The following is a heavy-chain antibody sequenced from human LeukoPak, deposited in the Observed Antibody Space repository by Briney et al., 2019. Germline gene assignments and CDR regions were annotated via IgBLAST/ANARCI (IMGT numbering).Heavy chain of an antibody. V-gene: IGHV3-30*02. CDR1: GFTFSNYA. CDR3: AKGGYSYGYGIDY. D-gene: IGHD5-18*01. CDR2: IRYDENIK. Sequence: GGSLRLSCAVSGFTFSNYAMHWVRQAPGKGLEWVAFIRYDENIKYYADSVKGRFTISRDNSKNTLSLQMNSLRAEDTAVYYSAKGGYSYGYGIDYWGQGTLVTVSS. J-gene: IGHJ4*02.